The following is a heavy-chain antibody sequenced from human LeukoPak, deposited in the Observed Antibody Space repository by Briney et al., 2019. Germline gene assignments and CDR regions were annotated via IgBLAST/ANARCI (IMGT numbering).Heavy chain of an antibody. CDR3: ARGGFKHFDYYPFDY. CDR2: IIPILGIA. J-gene: IGHJ4*02. Sequence: VASVKVSCKASGGTFSSYAISWVRQAPGQGLEWMGRIIPILGIANYAQKFQGRVTITADKSTSTAYMELSSLRSEDTAVYYCARGGFKHFDYYPFDYWGQGTLVTVSS. V-gene: IGHV1-69*04. CDR1: GGTFSSYA. D-gene: IGHD1-26*01.